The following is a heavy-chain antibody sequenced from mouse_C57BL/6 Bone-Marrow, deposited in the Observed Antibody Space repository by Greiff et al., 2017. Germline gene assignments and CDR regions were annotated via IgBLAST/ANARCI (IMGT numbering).Heavy chain of an antibody. V-gene: IGHV1-80*01. Sequence: VQLQQFGAERVKPGASVKISCKALGYAFSSFWLNWVKQRPGKDLEGVGQIYPGEGDTNYNGKFKGKATLTADKSFSTAYMQLSSLTSEDFAVLFCARDWDFFDYWGQGTTLTVSS. J-gene: IGHJ2*01. D-gene: IGHD4-1*01. CDR1: GYAFSSFW. CDR3: ARDWDFFDY. CDR2: IYPGEGDT.